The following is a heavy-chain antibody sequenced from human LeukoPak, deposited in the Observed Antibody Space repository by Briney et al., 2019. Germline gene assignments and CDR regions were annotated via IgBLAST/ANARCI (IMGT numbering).Heavy chain of an antibody. CDR1: GFSFSA. CDR3: AKTYFGSGSYYSGPNDS. J-gene: IGHJ4*02. V-gene: IGHV3-23*01. Sequence: GGSLRLSCAASGFSFSAMSWVRQAPEKGLEWVSALSGSGSTTSYADSVKGRFAISRDNSKNTLYLQMNSLRAEDTAVYYCAKTYFGSGSYYSGPNDSWGQGTLVTVSS. D-gene: IGHD3-10*01. CDR2: LSGSGSTT.